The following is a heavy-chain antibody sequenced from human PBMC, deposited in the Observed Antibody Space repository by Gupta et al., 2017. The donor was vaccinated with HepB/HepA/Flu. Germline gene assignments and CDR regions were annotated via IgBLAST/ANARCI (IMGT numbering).Heavy chain of an antibody. J-gene: IGHJ4*02. V-gene: IGHV3-20*04. Sequence: EVQLLESGGGVVRPGGSLRLSCAASGFIFEDYGMSWVRQAPGKGLEWVAGFNKNGGNAAYVDSVRGRFIISRDNARSSLYLQMDSLRAEDTAFYYCTRGFDWLSPWGRGTLVTVSS. D-gene: IGHD3-9*01. CDR3: TRGFDWLSP. CDR2: FNKNGGNA. CDR1: GFIFEDYG.